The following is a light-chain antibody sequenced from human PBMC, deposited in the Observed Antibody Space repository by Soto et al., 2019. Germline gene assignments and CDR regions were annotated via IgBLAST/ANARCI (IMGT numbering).Light chain of an antibody. J-gene: IGKJ1*01. CDR2: GAS. V-gene: IGKV3-20*01. CDR1: QSVSSNY. CDR3: QQYGTSPWT. Sequence: IVLTQSPATLSVSPGERATLSCRASQSVSSNYLAWYQQKPGQAPRLLIYGASSRATGIPDRFSGSGSGTDFTLTISRLEPEDFAVYYCQQYGTSPWTFGQGTKVDI.